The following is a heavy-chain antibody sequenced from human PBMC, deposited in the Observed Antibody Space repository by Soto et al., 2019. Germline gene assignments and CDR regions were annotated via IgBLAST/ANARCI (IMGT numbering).Heavy chain of an antibody. Sequence: EVQLVESGGGSVQPGGSLRLSCAASGFTFSSYWMHWVRQAPGKGLVWVSRIKSDGSGTYYADSVKGRLTISRDNAKNTLYLQMNSLGAEDTAVYYCARGDGDYYDGNGYLGRHWGQGTLVTVSS. V-gene: IGHV3-74*01. CDR2: IKSDGSGT. D-gene: IGHD3-22*01. CDR1: GFTFSSYW. CDR3: ARGDGDYYDGNGYLGRH. J-gene: IGHJ4*02.